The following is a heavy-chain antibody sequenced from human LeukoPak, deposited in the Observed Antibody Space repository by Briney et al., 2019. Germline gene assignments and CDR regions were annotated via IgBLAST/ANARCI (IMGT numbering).Heavy chain of an antibody. J-gene: IGHJ3*02. CDR3: ARIGSSGYYPRGAFDI. D-gene: IGHD3-22*01. V-gene: IGHV3-7*01. Sequence: GGSLRLSCAASGFTFSSYWMSWVRQAPGKGLEWVANIKQDGSEKYYVDSVKGRFTISRDNAKNSLYLQMNSLRAEDTAVYYCARIGSSGYYPRGAFDIWGQGTMVTVSS. CDR2: IKQDGSEK. CDR1: GFTFSSYW.